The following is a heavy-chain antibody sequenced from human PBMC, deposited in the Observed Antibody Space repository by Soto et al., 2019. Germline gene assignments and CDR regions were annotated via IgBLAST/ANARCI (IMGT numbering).Heavy chain of an antibody. J-gene: IGHJ4*02. CDR3: ARNTPAISISDH. Sequence: QLQLQESGPGLVKPSETLSLTCTVSVGSISSSSYYWGWIRQPPGKGLEWIGSIYYSGSTYYNPSLTTRVTISVDTSKTQSSLQRSSVTAADTAVYYCARNTPAISISDHWGQGTLVTVSS. CDR2: IYYSGST. D-gene: IGHD2-15*01. V-gene: IGHV4-39*01. CDR1: VGSISSSSYY.